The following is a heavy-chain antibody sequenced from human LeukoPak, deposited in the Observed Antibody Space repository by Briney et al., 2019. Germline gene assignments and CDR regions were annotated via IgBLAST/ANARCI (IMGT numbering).Heavy chain of an antibody. D-gene: IGHD2-15*01. CDR2: ISSSSSYI. CDR1: GFTFSSYS. CDR3: ARSVGCSGGSCYDYFDY. V-gene: IGHV3-21*01. Sequence: GGSLRLSCAASGFTFSSYSMNWVRQAPGKGLEWVSSISSSSSYIYYADSVKGRFTISRDNPKNSLYLQMNSLRAEDTAVYYCARSVGCSGGSCYDYFDYWGQGTLVTVSS. J-gene: IGHJ4*02.